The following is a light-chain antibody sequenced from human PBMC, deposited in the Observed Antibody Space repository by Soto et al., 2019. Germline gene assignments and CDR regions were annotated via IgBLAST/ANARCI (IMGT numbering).Light chain of an antibody. Sequence: EIVMTQFPATLSVSPGERATLSCRASQSVSSNLAWYQKRPGQAPRLLIYAASTRATGIPARFSGSGSGTDFTLTISSLQSEDFAVYYCQQYKNWPPLTFGPGTKLDIK. J-gene: IGKJ3*01. CDR1: QSVSSN. CDR2: AAS. V-gene: IGKV3-15*01. CDR3: QQYKNWPPLT.